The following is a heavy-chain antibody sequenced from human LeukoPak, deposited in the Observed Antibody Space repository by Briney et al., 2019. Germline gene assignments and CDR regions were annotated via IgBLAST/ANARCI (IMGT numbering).Heavy chain of an antibody. Sequence: SETLSLTCTVSGGSISSSSYYWGWIRQPPGKGLEWIGSIYYSGSTYYNPSLKSRVTISVDTSKNQFSLKLSSVTAADTAVYYCARDPLSGSYPFDYWGQGTLVTVSS. CDR3: ARDPLSGSYPFDY. CDR1: GGSISSSSYY. V-gene: IGHV4-39*07. J-gene: IGHJ4*02. CDR2: IYYSGST. D-gene: IGHD1-26*01.